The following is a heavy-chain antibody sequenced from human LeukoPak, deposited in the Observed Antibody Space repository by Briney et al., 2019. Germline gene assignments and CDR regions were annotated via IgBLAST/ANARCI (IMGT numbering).Heavy chain of an antibody. CDR1: GGSISSSSYY. V-gene: IGHV4-39*01. Sequence: SETLSLTCTVSGGSISSSSYYWGWIRQPPGKGLEWIGSIYYSGSTYYNPSLKSRVTISVDTSKNQFSLKLSSVTAADTAVYYCARLGYCSSTSCYRLFWFDPWGQGTLVIVSS. J-gene: IGHJ5*02. D-gene: IGHD2-2*01. CDR2: IYYSGST. CDR3: ARLGYCSSTSCYRLFWFDP.